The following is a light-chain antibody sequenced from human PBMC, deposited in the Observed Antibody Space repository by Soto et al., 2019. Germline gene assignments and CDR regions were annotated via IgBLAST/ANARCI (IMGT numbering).Light chain of an antibody. V-gene: IGLV2-14*01. CDR3: GSITRSSTSV. Sequence: QSALTQPASVSGSPGQSITISCTGTSSDVGGYNYVSWYQQHPGKAPKLMIYAVTDRPSGVSSRFSGSKSGNTASLTISGIQAEDEGDYYCGSITRSSTSVFGTGTKLTVL. CDR2: AVT. CDR1: SSDVGGYNY. J-gene: IGLJ1*01.